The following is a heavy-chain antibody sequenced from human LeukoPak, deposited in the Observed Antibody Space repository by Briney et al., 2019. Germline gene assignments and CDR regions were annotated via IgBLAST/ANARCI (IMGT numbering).Heavy chain of an antibody. J-gene: IGHJ4*02. CDR2: VVLNGGRP. CDR1: GFTFPAFG. V-gene: IGHV3-20*04. CDR3: ARLFNFYGSGTCYPLDS. D-gene: IGHD3-10*01. Sequence: GGSLRLSCAPSGFTFPAFGMSWVPLVPGKGLGWVSGVVLNGGRPHYADPVKGRFTISRDNAKNSLYLQLITLRAEDTALYYCARLFNFYGSGTCYPLDSWGQGALVTVSS.